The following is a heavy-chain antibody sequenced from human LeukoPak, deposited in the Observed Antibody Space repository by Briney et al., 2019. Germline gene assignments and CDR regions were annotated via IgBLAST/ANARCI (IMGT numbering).Heavy chain of an antibody. D-gene: IGHD1-26*01. CDR3: AKVVLVGAIFGPGY. V-gene: IGHV3-30*02. CDR1: EFTFSRYG. CDR2: IRYDGSNK. J-gene: IGHJ4*02. Sequence: GGSLRLSCAASEFTFSRYGMHWVRQAPGKGLEWVAFIRYDGSNKYYADSVKGRFTISRDNSKNTLYLQMNSLRAEDTAVYYCAKVVLVGAIFGPGYWGQGTLVTVSS.